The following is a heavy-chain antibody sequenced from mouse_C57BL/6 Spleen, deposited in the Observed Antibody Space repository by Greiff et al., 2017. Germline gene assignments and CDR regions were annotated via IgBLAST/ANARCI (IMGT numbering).Heavy chain of an antibody. D-gene: IGHD2-4*01. CDR2: IHPSDSDT. V-gene: IGHV1-74*01. CDR1: GYTFTSYW. J-gene: IGHJ3*01. Sequence: QVQLKQPGAELVKPGASVKVSCKASGYTFTSYWMHWVKQRPGQGLEWIGRIHPSDSDTNYNQKFKGKATLTVDKSSSTAYMQLSSLTSEDSAVYYCAISGVYYDYDPFAYWGQGTLVTVSA. CDR3: AISGVYYDYDPFAY.